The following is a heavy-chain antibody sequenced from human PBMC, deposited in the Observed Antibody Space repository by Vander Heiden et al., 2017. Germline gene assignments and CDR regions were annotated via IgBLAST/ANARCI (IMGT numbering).Heavy chain of an antibody. CDR2: IYYSGST. D-gene: IGHD3-22*01. CDR1: GGSVSSASYY. V-gene: IGHV4-61*01. Sequence: QVQLQESGPGLVKPSETLSLTCTVSGGSVSSASYYWTWIRQPPGKGLEWIGYIYYSGSTNYNPSLKSRVTISVDTSKNQFSLKLSSVTAADTAVYYRARQVPYYYDTSGYDHFDYWGQGTLVTVSS. J-gene: IGHJ4*02. CDR3: ARQVPYYYDTSGYDHFDY.